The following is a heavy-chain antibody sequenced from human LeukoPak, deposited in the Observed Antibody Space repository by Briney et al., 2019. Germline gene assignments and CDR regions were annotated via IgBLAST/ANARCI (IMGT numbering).Heavy chain of an antibody. CDR3: ARSVDSSGYYVFDL. J-gene: IGHJ2*01. CDR1: GYSISSGYY. CDR2: FFHSGST. Sequence: SETLSLTCTVSGYSISSGYYWGWIRLPPGKGLEWIGSFFHSGSTYYNPSLKSRVTISVDTSKSQFSLELTSVTAADTAVYYCARSVDSSGYYVFDLWGRGTLVTVSS. V-gene: IGHV4-38-2*02. D-gene: IGHD3-22*01.